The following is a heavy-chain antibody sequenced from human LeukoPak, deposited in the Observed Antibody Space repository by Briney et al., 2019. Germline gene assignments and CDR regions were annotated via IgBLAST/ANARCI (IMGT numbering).Heavy chain of an antibody. CDR1: GGSFSGYY. D-gene: IGHD3-22*01. CDR3: ARWSGGYRYYYYYGMDV. CDR2: INHSGST. Sequence: SETLSLTCAVYGGSFSGYYWSWIRQPPGKRLEWIGEINHSGSTNYNPSLKSRVTISVDTSKNQFSLKLSSVTAADTAVYYCARWSGGYRYYYYYGMDVWGQGTTVTVSS. V-gene: IGHV4-34*01. J-gene: IGHJ6*02.